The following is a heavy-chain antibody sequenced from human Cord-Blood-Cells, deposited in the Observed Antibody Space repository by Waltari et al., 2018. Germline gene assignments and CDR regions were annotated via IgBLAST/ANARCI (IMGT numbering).Heavy chain of an antibody. J-gene: IGHJ2*01. CDR2: INPNSGGT. D-gene: IGHD5-12*01. CDR3: AREYSGYANWYFDL. Sequence: QVQVVQSGAEVKKPGASVKVSCKASGYTFTGYYTHGVRRAPGQGLEWMGLINPNSGGTNYAQKFQGRVTMTRDTSISTAYMELSRLRSDDTAVYYCAREYSGYANWYFDLWGRGTLVTVSS. CDR1: GYTFTGYY. V-gene: IGHV1-2*06.